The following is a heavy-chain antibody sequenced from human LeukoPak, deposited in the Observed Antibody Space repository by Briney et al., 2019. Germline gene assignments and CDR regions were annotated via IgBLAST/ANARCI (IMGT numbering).Heavy chain of an antibody. CDR1: GYSFTSHW. CDR2: IYPGGSDT. V-gene: IGHV5-51*01. J-gene: IGHJ4*02. CDR3: GRKISGSYYGLDY. Sequence: GESLKISCKGSGYSFTSHWIGWVRQMPGKGLEWMGIIYPGGSDTRYSPSFQGQVTISVDKSITTAYLQWSSLKASDTAMYYCGRKISGSYYGLDYWGQGTLVSVSS. D-gene: IGHD1-26*01.